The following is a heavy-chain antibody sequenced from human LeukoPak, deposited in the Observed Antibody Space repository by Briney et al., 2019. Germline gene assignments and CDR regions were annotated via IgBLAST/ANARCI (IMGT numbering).Heavy chain of an antibody. Sequence: SETLSLTRTVSGGSISRYYWSWIRQPAGKGLEPVGRIYTSGSTNYNPSLKSRVTMSVDTSKNQFSLKLSSVTAADTAVYYCARDINDSSGDYYRPAFDIWGQGTMVTVSS. D-gene: IGHD3-22*01. J-gene: IGHJ3*02. CDR1: GGSISRYY. CDR2: IYTSGST. CDR3: ARDINDSSGDYYRPAFDI. V-gene: IGHV4-4*07.